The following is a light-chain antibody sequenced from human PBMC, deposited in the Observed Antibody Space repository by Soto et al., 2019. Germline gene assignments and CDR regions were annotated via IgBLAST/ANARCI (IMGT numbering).Light chain of an antibody. CDR2: GNS. V-gene: IGLV1-40*01. CDR3: QSYDSSLSGPFYV. Sequence: QSVLTQPPSVSGAPGQRVTISCTGSSSNIGAGYDVHWYQQLPGTAPKLLIYGNSNRPSGVPDRFSGSKSGTSASLAITGLQAEDEADYYCQSYDSSLSGPFYVFGTGTNLTVL. CDR1: SSNIGAGYD. J-gene: IGLJ1*01.